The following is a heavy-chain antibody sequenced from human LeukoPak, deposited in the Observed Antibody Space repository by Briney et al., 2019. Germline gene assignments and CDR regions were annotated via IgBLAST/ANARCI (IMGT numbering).Heavy chain of an antibody. V-gene: IGHV3-21*01. CDR1: GFTFSNYN. CDR3: ARDPYSGAYSEGYYYYMDV. J-gene: IGHJ6*03. Sequence: GGSLRLSCAASGFTFSNYNMNWVRQAPGKGLEWISSITSTSSYKFYADSVKGRFAISRDNAQNSLYLQMNSLRAEDTAVYYCARDPYSGAYSEGYYYYMDVWGTGTTVTVSS. D-gene: IGHD1-26*01. CDR2: ITSTSSYK.